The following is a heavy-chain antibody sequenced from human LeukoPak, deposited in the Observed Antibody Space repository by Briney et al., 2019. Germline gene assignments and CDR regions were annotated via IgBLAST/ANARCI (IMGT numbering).Heavy chain of an antibody. CDR3: AKDAAMVF. CDR2: ISYDGSNK. D-gene: IGHD5-18*01. J-gene: IGHJ4*02. CDR1: GFTFSSYG. V-gene: IGHV3-30*18. Sequence: PGRSLRLSCAASGFTFSSYGMHWVRQAPGKGLEWVAVISYDGSNKYYADSVKGRFTISRDNSKNTLYVQMNSLRAEDTAVYYCAKDAAMVFWGQGTLVTVSS.